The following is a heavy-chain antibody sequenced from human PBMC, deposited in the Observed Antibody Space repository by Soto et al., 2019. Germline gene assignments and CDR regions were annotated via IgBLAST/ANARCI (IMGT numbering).Heavy chain of an antibody. D-gene: IGHD2-15*01. CDR3: ASRVVAATRSDAFDI. V-gene: IGHV3-48*01. CDR2: ISSSSSTI. Sequence: GGSLRLSCAASGFTFSSYSMSWVRQAPGKGLEWVSYISSSSSTIYYADSVKGRFTISRDNAKNSLYLQMNSLRAEDTAVYYCASRVVAATRSDAFDIWGQGTMVTVSS. CDR1: GFTFSSYS. J-gene: IGHJ3*02.